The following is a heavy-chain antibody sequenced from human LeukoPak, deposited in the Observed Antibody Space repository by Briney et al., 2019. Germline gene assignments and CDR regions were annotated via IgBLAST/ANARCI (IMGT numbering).Heavy chain of an antibody. J-gene: IGHJ4*02. CDR2: INPNSGGT. CDR3: ARGWTRSLFDY. V-gene: IGHV1-2*02. D-gene: IGHD3/OR15-3a*01. Sequence: ASVKVSCKASGYTFTGYYMHWVRQAPGQGLEWMGWINPNSGGTNYAQKVQGRVTMTRDTSISTAYMELSRLRSDDTAVYYCARGWTRSLFDYWGQGTLVTVSS. CDR1: GYTFTGYY.